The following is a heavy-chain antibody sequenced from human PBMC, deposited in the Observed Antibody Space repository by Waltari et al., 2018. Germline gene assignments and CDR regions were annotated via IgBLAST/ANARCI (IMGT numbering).Heavy chain of an antibody. CDR1: GYSISSGYY. V-gene: IGHV4-38-2*01. D-gene: IGHD2-21*01. Sequence: QVQLQESGPGLVKPSETLSLTCAVSGYSISSGYYWGWIRQPPGNGREWIGSIYHSWSTYYNPSLKSRVTISVDTAKNQFSLKLSSVTAADTAVYYCASRSYGGNSNVDYWGQGTLVTVSS. J-gene: IGHJ4*02. CDR2: IYHSWST. CDR3: ASRSYGGNSNVDY.